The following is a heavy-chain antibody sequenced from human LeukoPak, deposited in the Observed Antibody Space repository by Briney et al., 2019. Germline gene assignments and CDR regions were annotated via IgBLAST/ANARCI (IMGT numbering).Heavy chain of an antibody. CDR3: ARDLSHTPDY. CDR1: GYTFTGHY. V-gene: IGHV1-2*02. J-gene: IGHJ4*02. Sequence: GASVKVSCKASGYTFTGHYMHWVRQAPGQGLEWMGWINPNSGNTNYAQKFQGRVTMTRDTSIITAYMELSRLTSDDTAVYYCARDLSHTPDYWGQGTLVTVSS. CDR2: INPNSGNT.